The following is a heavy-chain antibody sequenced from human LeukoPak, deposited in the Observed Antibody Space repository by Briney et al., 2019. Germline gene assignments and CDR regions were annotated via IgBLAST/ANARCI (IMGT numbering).Heavy chain of an antibody. Sequence: GGSLRLSCAASGFTFDRFTIHWVRQTPGKGLEWVSLINRRGHTFYADSVKGRFTISRDNSKNSLYLQMDSLRTEDTALYYCAKDKGVATPNDAFDIWGQGTMVTVSS. CDR3: AKDKGVATPNDAFDI. CDR2: INRRGHT. J-gene: IGHJ3*02. D-gene: IGHD5-12*01. CDR1: GFTFDRFT. V-gene: IGHV3-43*01.